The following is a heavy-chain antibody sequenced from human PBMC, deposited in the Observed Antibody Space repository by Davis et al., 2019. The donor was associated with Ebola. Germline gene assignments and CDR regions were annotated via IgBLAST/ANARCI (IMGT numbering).Heavy chain of an antibody. V-gene: IGHV1-2*04. D-gene: IGHD6-19*01. CDR3: ARAQYSSGWTLRW. CDR1: GYTFTGYY. J-gene: IGHJ4*02. CDR2: INPNSGGT. Sequence: ASVKVSCKASGYTFTGYYMHWVRQAPGQGLEWMGWINPNSGGTNYAQKFQGWVTMTRDTSISTAYMELSRLRSDDTAVYYCARAQYSSGWTLRWWGQGTLVTVSS.